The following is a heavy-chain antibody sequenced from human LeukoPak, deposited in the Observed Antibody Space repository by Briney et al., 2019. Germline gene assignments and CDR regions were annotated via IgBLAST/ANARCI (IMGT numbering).Heavy chain of an antibody. CDR3: ASTFSSGYYLFDY. V-gene: IGHV3-11*04. CDR1: GFTFSDYY. D-gene: IGHD3-22*01. Sequence: GGSLRLSCAASGFTFSDYYMSWIRQAPGKGLEWVSYISSSGSTIYYADSVKGRFTISRDNAKNSLYLQMNSLRAEDTAVYYCASTFSSGYYLFDYWGQGTLVTVSS. J-gene: IGHJ4*02. CDR2: ISSSGSTI.